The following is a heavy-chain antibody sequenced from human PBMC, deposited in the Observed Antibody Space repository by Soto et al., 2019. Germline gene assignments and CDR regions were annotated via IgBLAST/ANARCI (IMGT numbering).Heavy chain of an antibody. V-gene: IGHV3-53*04. D-gene: IGHD3-22*01. CDR1: GFTVSSNY. Sequence: EVQLVESGGGLVQPGGSLRLSCAASGFTVSSNYMSWVRQAPGKGLEWVSVIYSDGSTYYADSVKGRFTISRHNSKNTLYLQMNSLRAEDTAVYYCARDPYYDSSGYLASNGMDVWGQGTTVTVSS. CDR3: ARDPYYDSSGYLASNGMDV. CDR2: IYSDGST. J-gene: IGHJ6*02.